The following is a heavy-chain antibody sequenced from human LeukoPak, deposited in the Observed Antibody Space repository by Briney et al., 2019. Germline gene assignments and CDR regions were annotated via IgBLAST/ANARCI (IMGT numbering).Heavy chain of an antibody. CDR2: TAGSGISK. J-gene: IGHJ4*02. V-gene: IGHV3-23*01. D-gene: IGHD3-22*01. Sequence: GRSLRLSCVASGFTFNNYAMSWVRQAPGRGLEWASSTAGSGISKDYADSVKGRFTISKDKSKNTLYLQMDNLRAEDTGVYFCARLPTFYYDSSGYHYDYWGQGTLVTVSS. CDR3: ARLPTFYYDSSGYHYDY. CDR1: GFTFNNYA.